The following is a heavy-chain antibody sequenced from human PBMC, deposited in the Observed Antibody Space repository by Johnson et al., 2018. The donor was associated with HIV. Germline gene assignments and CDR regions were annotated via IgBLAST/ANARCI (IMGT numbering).Heavy chain of an antibody. CDR3: ARKGSSGFGGIDAFDI. CDR2: IRTKAYTGTA. V-gene: IGHV3-49*03. D-gene: IGHD3-22*01. CDR1: GFTFGDYA. Sequence: VQLVESGGGLIQPGRSLRLSCTGSGFTFGDYAMGWFRQAPGKGLEWVSFIRTKAYTGTAEYAAPVKGRFTISRDNAKKSMYLQMNSLRVEETAVYYCARKGSSGFGGIDAFDIWGQGTMVTVSS. J-gene: IGHJ3*02.